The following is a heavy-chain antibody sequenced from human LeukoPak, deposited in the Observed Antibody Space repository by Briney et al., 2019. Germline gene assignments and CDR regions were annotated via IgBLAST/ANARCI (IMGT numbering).Heavy chain of an antibody. J-gene: IGHJ5*02. CDR1: GGSISSSSYY. Sequence: SETLSLTCTVSGGSISSSSYYWGWIRQPPGKGLEWIGSIYYRVTTYYNPSLTSRVTISRDTSKNQFSLNLSSVTAADTAVYYCAKDWSIFGARDWFDPWGQGILVTVSS. D-gene: IGHD3-3*01. CDR2: IYYRVTT. V-gene: IGHV4-39*07. CDR3: AKDWSIFGARDWFDP.